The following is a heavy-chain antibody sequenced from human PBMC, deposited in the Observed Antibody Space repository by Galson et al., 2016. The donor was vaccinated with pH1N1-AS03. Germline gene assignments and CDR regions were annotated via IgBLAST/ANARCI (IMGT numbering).Heavy chain of an antibody. D-gene: IGHD6-19*01. CDR3: ARELGWYRGDL. V-gene: IGHV3-7*01. CDR2: IKYDGSGK. J-gene: IGHJ5*02. CDR1: GFTITKYW. Sequence: SLRLSCAASGFTITKYWMRWVRQAPGKGLEWVANIKYDGSGKKYVDSVKGRFTISRDNARNSLYLQMNSLRVDDTAVYYCARELGWYRGDLWGQGTLVTVSS.